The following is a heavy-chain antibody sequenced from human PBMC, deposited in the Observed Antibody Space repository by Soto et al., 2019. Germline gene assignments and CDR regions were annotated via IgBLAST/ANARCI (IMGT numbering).Heavy chain of an antibody. CDR3: AGERITMRDAFDI. J-gene: IGHJ3*02. CDR2: IYYSGST. CDR1: GGSISSGDYY. V-gene: IGHV4-30-4*01. D-gene: IGHD3-22*01. Sequence: QVQLQESGPGLVKPSQTLSLTCTVSGGSISSGDYYWSWIRQPPGKGLEWIGYIYYSGSTYYNPSLTSRVTISVDTSKNQFSLKLSSVTAADTAVYYCAGERITMRDAFDIWGQGTMVTVSS.